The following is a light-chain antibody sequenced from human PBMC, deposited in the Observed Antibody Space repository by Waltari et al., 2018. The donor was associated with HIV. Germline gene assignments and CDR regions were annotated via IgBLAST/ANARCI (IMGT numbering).Light chain of an antibody. CDR1: SSDIGRYNF. Sequence: QSALTQPPSASGSLGQSVTVSCTGTSSDIGRYNFVSWYQQHPGKAPKLIIYEVIKRPSGVPDRFSGSKSGNTASLTVSGLQAEDEADYYCSSYGGNNNLHVLFGGGTKLTVL. J-gene: IGLJ2*01. CDR3: SSYGGNNNLHVL. CDR2: EVI. V-gene: IGLV2-8*01.